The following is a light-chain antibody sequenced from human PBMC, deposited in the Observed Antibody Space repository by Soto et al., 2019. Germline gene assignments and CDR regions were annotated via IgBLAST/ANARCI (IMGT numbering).Light chain of an antibody. CDR2: GAS. J-gene: IGKJ5*01. V-gene: IGKV3-20*01. Sequence: EIVLTQSPGTLSLSPGERATLSCRASQRVSSGYVAWYQQKPGQAPRLLIYGASSRATGIPDRFRASASGTDFTLTISRLEPEDFAVYFCQKYGGSPAITFGQGTRLEIK. CDR3: QKYGGSPAIT. CDR1: QRVSSGY.